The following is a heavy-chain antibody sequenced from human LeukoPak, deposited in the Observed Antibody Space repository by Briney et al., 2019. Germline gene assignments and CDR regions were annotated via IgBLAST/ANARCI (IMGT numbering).Heavy chain of an antibody. Sequence: SQTLSLTCTVSGGSISSGGYYWSWIRQPPGKGLEWIGYIYHSGSTYYHPSLKSRVTISVDRSKNQFSLKLSSVTAADTAVYYCARGAYCSSTSCYIGGLDYMDVWGKGTTVTVSS. CDR3: ARGAYCSSTSCYIGGLDYMDV. D-gene: IGHD2-2*02. V-gene: IGHV4-30-2*01. CDR2: IYHSGST. J-gene: IGHJ6*03. CDR1: GGSISSGGYY.